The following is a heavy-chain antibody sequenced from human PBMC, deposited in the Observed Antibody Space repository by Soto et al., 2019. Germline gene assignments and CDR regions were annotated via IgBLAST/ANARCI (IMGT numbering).Heavy chain of an antibody. V-gene: IGHV3-53*01. CDR2: IYSRGST. D-gene: IGHD6-13*01. Sequence: EVQLVESGGGLIQPGGSLRLSCAASGFTVSSNYMSWVRQAPGKGLEWVSVIYSRGSTYYADSVKGRVTISRDNSKNTQYLQMNSLRGEDTVVYYCARGDSSSWDACDIWSQGTIVTVSS. CDR3: ARGDSSSWDACDI. J-gene: IGHJ3*02. CDR1: GFTVSSNY.